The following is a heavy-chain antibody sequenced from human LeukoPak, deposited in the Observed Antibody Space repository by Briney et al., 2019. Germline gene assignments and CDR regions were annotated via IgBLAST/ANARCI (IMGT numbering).Heavy chain of an antibody. Sequence: GGSLGLSCAASGFTFSDYWMHWVRQAPGKGLIWVSRIYSDGSSATYADSVKGRFTISRDNAKDTLYLQVNNLRAEDTAVYYCARTGFSSEFDYWGQGTLVTVSS. D-gene: IGHD5-18*01. CDR3: ARTGFSSEFDY. J-gene: IGHJ4*02. CDR1: GFTFSDYW. CDR2: IYSDGSSA. V-gene: IGHV3-74*01.